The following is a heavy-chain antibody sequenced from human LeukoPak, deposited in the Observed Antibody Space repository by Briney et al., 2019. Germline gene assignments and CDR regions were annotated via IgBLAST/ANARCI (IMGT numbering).Heavy chain of an antibody. CDR3: ARTFWSGYYSDY. CDR1: GYSISSGYY. CDR2: IYYSGST. J-gene: IGHJ4*02. D-gene: IGHD3-3*01. V-gene: IGHV4-38-2*02. Sequence: SETLSLTCTVSGYSISSGYYWGWIRQPPGKGLEWIGSIYYSGSTYYNPSLKSRVTISVDTSKNQFSLKLSSVTAADTAVYYCARTFWSGYYSDYWGQGTLVTVSS.